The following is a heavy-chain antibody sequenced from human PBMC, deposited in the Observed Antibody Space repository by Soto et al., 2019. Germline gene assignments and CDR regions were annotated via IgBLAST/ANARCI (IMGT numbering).Heavy chain of an antibody. V-gene: IGHV4-31*03. CDR1: GGSISSGGYY. J-gene: IGHJ3*01. Sequence: QVQLQESGPGLVKPSHTLSLTCTVSGGSISSGGYYWSWIRQHPGKGLEWIGYIYYSGSTYYNPSLKSRVTVSVETSKNQFSLKLSSMTAADTAVYYCARTAYCGGECYSPRGPAFDLWGQGTMVTVSS. CDR2: IYYSGST. CDR3: ARTAYCGGECYSPRGPAFDL. D-gene: IGHD2-21*01.